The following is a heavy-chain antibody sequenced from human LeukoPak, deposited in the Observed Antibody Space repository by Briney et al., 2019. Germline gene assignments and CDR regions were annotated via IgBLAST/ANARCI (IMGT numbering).Heavy chain of an antibody. Sequence: GGSLRLSCAASGFTFSSYGMHWVRQAPGKGLEWVAVISYDGSNKYYADSVKGRFTISRDNSKNTLYLQMNSLRAEDTAVYYCAKSELGIDYFDYWGQGTLVTVSS. CDR1: GFTFSSYG. D-gene: IGHD7-27*01. J-gene: IGHJ4*02. CDR2: ISYDGSNK. CDR3: AKSELGIDYFDY. V-gene: IGHV3-30*18.